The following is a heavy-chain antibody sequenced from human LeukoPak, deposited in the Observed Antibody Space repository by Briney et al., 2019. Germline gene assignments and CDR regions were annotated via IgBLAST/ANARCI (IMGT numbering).Heavy chain of an antibody. V-gene: IGHV4-59*01. J-gene: IGHJ2*01. D-gene: IGHD6-19*01. Sequence: SETLSLTCTVSGGSISSYYWSWIRQPPGKGLEWIGYIYFSGSINYNYNSSLKNRVTISVDTSKSQLSLKLSSVTAADTAVYYCARMYSSGWYFDLWGRGTLVTVSS. CDR2: IYFSGSINY. CDR3: ARMYSSGWYFDL. CDR1: GGSISSYY.